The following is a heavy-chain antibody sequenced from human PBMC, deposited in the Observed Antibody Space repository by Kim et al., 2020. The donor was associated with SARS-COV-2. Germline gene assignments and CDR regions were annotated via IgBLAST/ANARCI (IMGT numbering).Heavy chain of an antibody. CDR3: ARDLWTCSSASCNVS. J-gene: IGHJ5*02. V-gene: IGHV3-7*03. CDR2: IKQEESED. CDR1: GFSFSNYW. D-gene: IGHD2-2*01. Sequence: GGSLRLSCAASGFSFSNYWMSWVRQAPGKGLEWVANIKQEESEDYYVDSVKGLFTISRDNAKNSLYLQMNTLRAEDTAMYYCARDLWTCSSASCNVSLGQGTLVTVSS.